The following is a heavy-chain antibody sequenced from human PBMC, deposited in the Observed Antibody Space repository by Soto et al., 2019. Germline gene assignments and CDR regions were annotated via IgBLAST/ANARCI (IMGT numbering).Heavy chain of an antibody. CDR3: ARENYYYDSGGYFGY. V-gene: IGHV3-21*01. J-gene: IGHJ4*01. Sequence: EVQLVESGGGLVKPGGSLRLSCAASGFTFSSYSMHWVRQAPGKGLEWVSSISSNSNYIYYADSVKGRFTISRDNAKNSLYLQMNSLRGDDTAVYYCARENYYYDSGGYFGYWGQGTLVTAYS. D-gene: IGHD3-22*01. CDR2: ISSNSNYI. CDR1: GFTFSSYS.